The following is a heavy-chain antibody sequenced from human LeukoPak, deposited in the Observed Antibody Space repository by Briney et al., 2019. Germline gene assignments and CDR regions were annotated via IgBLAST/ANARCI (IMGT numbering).Heavy chain of an antibody. CDR3: ARDVKLGYNWFDP. CDR2: IIPIFGTA. CDR1: GGTFSSYA. J-gene: IGHJ5*02. Sequence: SVKVSCKASGGTFSSYAISWVRQAPGQGLEWMGGIIPIFGTANYAQKFQGRVTITADKSTSTAYMELSSLRSEDTAVYYCARDVKLGYNWFDPWGQGTLVTVSS. V-gene: IGHV1-69*06. D-gene: IGHD1-7*01.